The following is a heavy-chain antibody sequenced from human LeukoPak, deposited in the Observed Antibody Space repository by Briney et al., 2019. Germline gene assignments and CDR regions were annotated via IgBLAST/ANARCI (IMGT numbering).Heavy chain of an antibody. CDR1: GYTFTSHD. J-gene: IGHJ4*02. D-gene: IGHD6-13*01. CDR3: ARASARTRIAAAGTIGY. V-gene: IGHV1-8*01. Sequence: ASVKVSCKASGYTFTSHDINWVRQATGQGLEWMGWMNPNSGNTGYAQKFQGRVTMTRNTSISTAYMELSSLRSEDTAVYYCARASARTRIAAAGTIGYWGQGTLVTVSS. CDR2: MNPNSGNT.